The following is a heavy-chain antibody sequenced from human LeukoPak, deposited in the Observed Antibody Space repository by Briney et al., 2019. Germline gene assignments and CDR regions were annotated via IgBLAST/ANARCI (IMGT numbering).Heavy chain of an antibody. Sequence: GGSLRLSCAASGFTFSSYAMHWVRQAPGKGLEYVSAISSNGGSTYYANSVKGRFTISRDNAKNSLYLQMNSLRAEDTAVYYCARDAMVRGVISRWDYWGQGTLVTVSS. V-gene: IGHV3-64*01. D-gene: IGHD3-10*01. CDR3: ARDAMVRGVISRWDY. J-gene: IGHJ4*02. CDR1: GFTFSSYA. CDR2: ISSNGGST.